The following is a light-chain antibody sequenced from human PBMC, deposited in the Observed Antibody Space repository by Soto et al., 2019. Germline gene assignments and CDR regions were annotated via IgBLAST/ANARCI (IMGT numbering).Light chain of an antibody. CDR3: AAWDDSLSGLV. V-gene: IGLV1-44*01. Sequence: QSVLTQSPSASGTPGQRVTISCSGSSSNIGSNSVSWYRQLPGTAPKLLIYSNNQRPSGVPDRFSGSKSDTSASLAISGLQSDDEADYYCAAWDDSLSGLVFGGGTKVTVL. J-gene: IGLJ2*01. CDR1: SSNIGSNS. CDR2: SNN.